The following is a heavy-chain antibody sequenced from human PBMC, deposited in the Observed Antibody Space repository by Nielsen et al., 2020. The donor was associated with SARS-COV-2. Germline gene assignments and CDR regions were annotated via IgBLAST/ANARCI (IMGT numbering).Heavy chain of an antibody. CDR1: GGSISSSNW. D-gene: IGHD5-18*01. CDR2: IYHSGST. V-gene: IGHV4-4*02. CDR3: ARAAIQLWANFDY. J-gene: IGHJ4*02. Sequence: SETLSLTCAVSGGSISSSNWWSWVRQPPGKGLEWIGEIYHSGSTNYNPSLKSRVTISVDTSKNQFSLKLSSVTAADTAVYYCARAAIQLWANFDYWGQGTLVTVSS.